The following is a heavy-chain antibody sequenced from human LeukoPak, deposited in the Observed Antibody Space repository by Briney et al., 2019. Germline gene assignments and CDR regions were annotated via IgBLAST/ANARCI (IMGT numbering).Heavy chain of an antibody. J-gene: IGHJ4*02. D-gene: IGHD1-7*01. CDR1: GYTFTGYY. V-gene: IGHV1-8*03. CDR2: MNPNSGNT. Sequence: ASVKVSCKASGYTFTGYYMHWVRQAPGQGLEWMGWMNPNSGNTGYAQKFQGRVTITRNTSISTVYMELNSLRSEDTAVYFCGREIEGTTDYWGQGTLVTVSS. CDR3: GREIEGTTDY.